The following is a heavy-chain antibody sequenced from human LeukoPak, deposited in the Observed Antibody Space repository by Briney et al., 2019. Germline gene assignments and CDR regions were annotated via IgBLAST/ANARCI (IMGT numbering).Heavy chain of an antibody. CDR2: IYYSGST. Sequence: SETLSLTCTVSGGSISSYYWSWIRQPPGKGLEWIGYIYYSGSTNYNPSLKSRVTISVDTSKNQFSLNLSSVTAADTAVYYCARGYGSGWYYFDYWGQGTLVTVSS. J-gene: IGHJ4*02. CDR3: ARGYGSGWYYFDY. V-gene: IGHV4-59*01. D-gene: IGHD6-19*01. CDR1: GGSISSYY.